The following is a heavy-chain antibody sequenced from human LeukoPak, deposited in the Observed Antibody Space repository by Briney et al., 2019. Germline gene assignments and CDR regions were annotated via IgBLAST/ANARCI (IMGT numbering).Heavy chain of an antibody. CDR1: GFTFSSYW. Sequence: PGGSLRLSCAASGFTFSSYWMHWVRQAPGKGLVWVSRINSDGSSTSYADSVKGRFTISRDNAKNTLYLQMNSLRAEDTAVYYCAKFFLVTTAWWFDPWGQGTLVTVSS. V-gene: IGHV3-74*01. CDR3: AKFFLVTTAWWFDP. CDR2: INSDGSST. J-gene: IGHJ5*02. D-gene: IGHD4-17*01.